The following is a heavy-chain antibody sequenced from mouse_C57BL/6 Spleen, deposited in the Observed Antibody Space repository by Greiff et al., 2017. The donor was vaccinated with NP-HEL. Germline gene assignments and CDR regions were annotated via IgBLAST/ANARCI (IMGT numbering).Heavy chain of an antibody. J-gene: IGHJ3*01. CDR2: ISSGSSTI. CDR1: GFTFSDYG. Sequence: EVKLVESGGGLVKPGGSLKLSCAASGFTFSDYGMHWVRQAPEKGLEWVAYISSGSSTIYYADTVKGRFTISRDNAKNTLFLQMTRLRSEDTAMYYCARGSNYGAWFAYWGQGTLVTVSA. CDR3: ARGSNYGAWFAY. V-gene: IGHV5-17*01. D-gene: IGHD2-5*01.